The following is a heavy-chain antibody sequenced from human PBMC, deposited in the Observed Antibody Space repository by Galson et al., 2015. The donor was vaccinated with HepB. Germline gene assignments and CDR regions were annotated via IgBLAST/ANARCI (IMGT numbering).Heavy chain of an antibody. V-gene: IGHV6-1*01. CDR3: ARERYSSGWRGRWDY. CDR2: TYYRSKWYN. J-gene: IGHJ4*02. CDR1: GDSVSSNSAA. D-gene: IGHD6-19*01. Sequence: CAISGDSVSSNSAAWNWIRQSPSRGLEWLGRTYYRSKWYNDYAVSVKSRITINPDTSKNQFSLQLNSVTPEDTAVYYCARERYSSGWRGRWDYWGQGTLVTVSS.